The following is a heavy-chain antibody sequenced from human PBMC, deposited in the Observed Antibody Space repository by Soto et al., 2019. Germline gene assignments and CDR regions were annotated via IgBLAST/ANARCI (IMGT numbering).Heavy chain of an antibody. CDR3: AXXXXXXXXXXXXXMXV. Sequence: QVQLVESGGGVVQPGRSLRLSCAASXXTXXXYAMHWVXXXPGXGLEWVAVISYDGSNKYYADSVKGRFTISRDNSKNTLYLQMNSLRAEDTAVYYCAXXXXXXXXXXXXXMXVWGQGTTVTVSS. CDR2: ISYDGSNK. J-gene: IGHJ6*02. CDR1: XXTXXXYA. V-gene: IGHV3-30-3*01.